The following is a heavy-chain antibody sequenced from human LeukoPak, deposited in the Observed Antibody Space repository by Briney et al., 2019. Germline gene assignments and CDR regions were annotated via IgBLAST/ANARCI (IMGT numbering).Heavy chain of an antibody. V-gene: IGHV4-34*01. CDR2: INHSGST. D-gene: IGHD3-10*01. J-gene: IGHJ4*02. Sequence: SETLSLTCAVYGGSFSGYYWSWIRQPPGKGLEWIGEINHSGSTNYNPSLKSRVTISVDTSKNQFSLKLSSVTAADTAVYYCARGGYYGSGSYYSRAGYFDYWSQGTLVTVSS. CDR1: GGSFSGYY. CDR3: ARGGYYGSGSYYSRAGYFDY.